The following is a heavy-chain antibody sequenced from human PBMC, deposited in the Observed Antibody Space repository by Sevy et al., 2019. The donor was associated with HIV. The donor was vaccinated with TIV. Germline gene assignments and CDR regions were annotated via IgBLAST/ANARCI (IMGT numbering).Heavy chain of an antibody. CDR3: VRERNYDFWSGYYRYWYFDL. D-gene: IGHD3-3*01. CDR1: GGSFSGYY. V-gene: IGHV4-34*01. Sequence: SETLSLTCAVYGGSFSGYYWSWIRQPPGKGLEWIGEINHSGSTNYNPSLKSRVTISVDTSKNQFSLKLSSVTAADTAVYYCVRERNYDFWSGYYRYWYFDLWGRGTLVTVSS. J-gene: IGHJ2*01. CDR2: INHSGST.